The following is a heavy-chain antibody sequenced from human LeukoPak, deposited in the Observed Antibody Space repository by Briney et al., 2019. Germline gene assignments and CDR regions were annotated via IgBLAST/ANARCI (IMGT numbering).Heavy chain of an antibody. Sequence: GGSLRLSCAASGFTVSSNYMSWVRQAPGKGLGWVSVIYSGGSTYYADSVKGRFTISRDNSKNTLYLQMNSLRAEDTAVCYCAREGYGGNSGRDYWGQGTLVTVSS. CDR1: GFTVSSNY. D-gene: IGHD4-23*01. J-gene: IGHJ4*02. CDR3: AREGYGGNSGRDY. CDR2: IYSGGST. V-gene: IGHV3-53*01.